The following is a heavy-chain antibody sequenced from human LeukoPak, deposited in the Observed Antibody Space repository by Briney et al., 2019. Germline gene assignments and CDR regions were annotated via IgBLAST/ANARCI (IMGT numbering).Heavy chain of an antibody. J-gene: IGHJ4*02. V-gene: IGHV3-48*01. CDR1: GFTFSSYS. CDR2: ISSSSSTI. D-gene: IGHD5-24*01. Sequence: GGSLRLSCAASGFTFSSYSMNWVRQAPGKGLEWVSYISSSSSTIYYADSVKCRFTISRDNAKSSLYLQMNSLRAEDTAVYYCASMPLEMATTGHGYWGQGTLVTVSS. CDR3: ASMPLEMATTGHGY.